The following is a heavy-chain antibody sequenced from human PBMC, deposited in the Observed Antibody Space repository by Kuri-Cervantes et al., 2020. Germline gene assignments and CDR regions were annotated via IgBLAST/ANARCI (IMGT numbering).Heavy chain of an antibody. CDR1: GGSISSYY. CDR2: IYYSGST. D-gene: IGHD3-10*01. Sequence: GSLRLSCTVSGGSISSYYWSWIRQPAGKGLEWIGYIYYSGSTNYNPSLKSRVTISVDTSKNQFSLKLSSVTAADTAVYYCARENGSGSYTRYLIDPWGQGTLVTVSS. CDR3: ARENGSGSYTRYLIDP. V-gene: IGHV4-59*01. J-gene: IGHJ5*02.